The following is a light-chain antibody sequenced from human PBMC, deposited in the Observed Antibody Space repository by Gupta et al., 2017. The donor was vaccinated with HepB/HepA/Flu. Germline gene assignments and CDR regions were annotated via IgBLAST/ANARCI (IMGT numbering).Light chain of an antibody. CDR2: AAS. CDR3: QQHGSSPRT. Sequence: EIVLTQSPGTLSLSPGEGATLSCRASQSVSNNFLAWYQQKPGQAPRLLIYAASSRATGIPDRFSGSGSGTDSTLTIGRLEPEDFAVYYCQQHGSSPRTFGQGTKLEIK. J-gene: IGKJ2*02. V-gene: IGKV3-20*01. CDR1: QSVSNNF.